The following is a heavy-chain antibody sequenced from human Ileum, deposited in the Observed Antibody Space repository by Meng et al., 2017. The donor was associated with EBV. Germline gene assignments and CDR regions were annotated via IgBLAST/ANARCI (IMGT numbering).Heavy chain of an antibody. Sequence: HLQEPGPGMVMPSKTRSLTCSGSNGSVSSYGSYWTWIPEPPGKGLEWIGYMSYTGSTNYKSTLKSRVTISVDKSKNQFSLKLSSVTAADTAVYYCARERGGGDRGIQWGQGTLVTVSS. CDR2: MSYTGST. J-gene: IGHJ4*02. D-gene: IGHD2-21*02. CDR3: ARERGGGDRGIQ. CDR1: NGSVSSYGSY. V-gene: IGHV4-61*08.